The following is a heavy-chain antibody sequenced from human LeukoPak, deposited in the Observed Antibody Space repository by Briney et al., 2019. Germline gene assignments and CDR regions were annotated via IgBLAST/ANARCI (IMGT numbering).Heavy chain of an antibody. CDR3: ARQNTPHGNFDY. J-gene: IGHJ4*02. CDR1: GFTLSNYA. V-gene: IGHV3-13*01. D-gene: IGHD5-24*01. CDR2: LGTAGDT. Sequence: GGSLRLSCAASGFTLSNYAMHWVRQPAGEGLEWVPALGTAGDTFYPGSVKGRFTISRDNAKKSLFLQMNSLRAEDTAVYYCARQNTPHGNFDYWGQGTLVAVSS.